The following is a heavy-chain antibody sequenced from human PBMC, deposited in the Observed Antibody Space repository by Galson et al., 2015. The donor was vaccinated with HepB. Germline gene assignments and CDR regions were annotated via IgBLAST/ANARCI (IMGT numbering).Heavy chain of an antibody. V-gene: IGHV1-2*06. CDR1: GYTFTGYY. CDR3: ARANRHQQWLVLY. CDR2: INPNSGGT. J-gene: IGHJ4*02. Sequence: SVKVSCKASGYTFTGYYMHWVRQAPGQGLEWMGRINPNSGGTNYAQKFQGRVTMTRDTSISTAYMELSRLRSDDTAVYYCARANRHQQWLVLYWGQGTLVTVSS. D-gene: IGHD6-19*01.